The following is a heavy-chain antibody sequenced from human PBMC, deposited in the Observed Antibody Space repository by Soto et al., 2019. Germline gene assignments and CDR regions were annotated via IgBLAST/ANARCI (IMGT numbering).Heavy chain of an antibody. D-gene: IGHD1-26*01. CDR3: AKAKGRSNFYYSGLEV. J-gene: IGHJ6*01. V-gene: IGHV3-23*01. Sequence: PGGSLRLSCASSVFTFGSYGMTCVRHAPGKWLECVSGITAATGTTYYADSVKGRFTISRDLSTNTLFVQMNSLRAADSAVYYCAKAKGRSNFYYSGLEVWGQGTTVNVSS. CDR1: VFTFGSYG. CDR2: ITAATGTT.